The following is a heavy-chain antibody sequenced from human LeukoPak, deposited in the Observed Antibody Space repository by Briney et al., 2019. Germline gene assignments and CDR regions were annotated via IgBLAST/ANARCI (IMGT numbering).Heavy chain of an antibody. CDR3: ASLASSSSVTWFDP. V-gene: IGHV1-69*13. J-gene: IGHJ5*02. Sequence: SVKVSCKASGGTFSSYAISWVRQAPGQGLEWMGRIIPIFGTANYAQKFQGRVTITADESTSTAYMELSSLRSEGTAVYYCASLASSSSVTWFDPWGQGTLVTVSS. CDR1: GGTFSSYA. CDR2: IIPIFGTA. D-gene: IGHD6-6*01.